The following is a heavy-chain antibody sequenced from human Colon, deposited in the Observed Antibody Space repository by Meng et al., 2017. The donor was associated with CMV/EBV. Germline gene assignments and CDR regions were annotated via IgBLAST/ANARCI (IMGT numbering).Heavy chain of an antibody. CDR3: ARDTCSGGSCNLYYYYGMDV. Sequence: VKVSCKASGGTFSSYAISWVRQAPGQGLEWMGGIIPIFGTANYAQKFQGRVTITTDESTSTAYMELSSLRSEDTAVYYCARDTCSGGSCNLYYYYGMDVWGQGTTVTVSS. V-gene: IGHV1-69*05. D-gene: IGHD2-15*01. CDR1: GGTFSSYA. CDR2: IIPIFGTA. J-gene: IGHJ6*02.